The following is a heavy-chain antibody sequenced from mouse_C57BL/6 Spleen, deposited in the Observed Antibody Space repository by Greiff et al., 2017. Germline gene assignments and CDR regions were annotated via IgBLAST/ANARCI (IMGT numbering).Heavy chain of an antibody. D-gene: IGHD4-1*01. CDR1: GYAFSSSW. J-gene: IGHJ4*01. Sequence: QVQLQQSGPELVKPGASVKISCKASGYAFSSSWMNWVKQRPGKGLEWIGRIDPGDGDTNYNGKFKGKATLTADKSSSTAYMQLSSLTSEDSAVYFCARNWDVGVMYSAMDYWGQGTSVTVSS. V-gene: IGHV1-82*01. CDR2: IDPGDGDT. CDR3: ARNWDVGVMYSAMDY.